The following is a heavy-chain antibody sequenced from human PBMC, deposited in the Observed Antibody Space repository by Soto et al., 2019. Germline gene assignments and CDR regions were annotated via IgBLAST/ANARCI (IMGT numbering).Heavy chain of an antibody. CDR3: ARWGGYDAGY. J-gene: IGHJ4*02. CDR1: GFTFSSYA. D-gene: IGHD5-12*01. V-gene: IGHV3-23*01. Sequence: GESLKISCAASGFTFSSYAMSWVRQAPGKGLEWVSVISSSGGSTYYADSVKGRFTISRDNAKNSLYLQMNSLRAEDTAVYYCARWGGYDAGYWGQGTLVTV. CDR2: ISSSGGST.